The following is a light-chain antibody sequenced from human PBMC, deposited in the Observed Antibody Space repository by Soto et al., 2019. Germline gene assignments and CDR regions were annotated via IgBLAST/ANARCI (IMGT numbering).Light chain of an antibody. V-gene: IGLV1-40*01. J-gene: IGLJ2*01. CDR2: GNS. Sequence: QSVLTQPPSVSGAPGQRVTISCTGSSSNIGAGYDVHWYQQLPGTAPKLLIYGNSNRPSGVPDRFSGSKSGTSASLAITGLQDEDEADYYCQSYDSSLGRVFGGGTKLTVL. CDR3: QSYDSSLGRV. CDR1: SSNIGAGYD.